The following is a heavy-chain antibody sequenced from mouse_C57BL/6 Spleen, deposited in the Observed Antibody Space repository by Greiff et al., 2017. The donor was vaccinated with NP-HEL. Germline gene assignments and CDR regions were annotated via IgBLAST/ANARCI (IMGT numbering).Heavy chain of an antibody. CDR2: INPYNGGT. V-gene: IGHV1-19*01. Sequence: EVQLQQSGPVLVKPGASVKMSCKASGYTFTDYYMNWVKQSHGKSLEWIGVINPYNGGTSYNQKFKGKATLTVDKSSSTAYMELNSLTSEESSVYSCARKDYGDNFDYWGQGTTLTVSS. J-gene: IGHJ2*01. CDR1: GYTFTDYY. CDR3: ARKDYGDNFDY. D-gene: IGHD1-1*01.